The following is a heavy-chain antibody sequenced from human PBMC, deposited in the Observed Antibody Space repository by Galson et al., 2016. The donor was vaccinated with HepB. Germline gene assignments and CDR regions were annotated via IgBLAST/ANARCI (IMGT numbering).Heavy chain of an antibody. CDR3: VRDRGRYYLYYYYYLGV. CDR2: IYTGGTT. CDR1: GFDVSDNY. V-gene: IGHV3-53*01. Sequence: SLRLSCAASGFDVSDNYISWVRQAPGKGLEWVAVIYTGGTTYYADSVKGRFTISRDNAKNSLYLQMSSLRAEDTAVYYCVRDRGRYYLYYYYYLGVWGKGTTVTVSS. D-gene: IGHD1-26*01. J-gene: IGHJ6*03.